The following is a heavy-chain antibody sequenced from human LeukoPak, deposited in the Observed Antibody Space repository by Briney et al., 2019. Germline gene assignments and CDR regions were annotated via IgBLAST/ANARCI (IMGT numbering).Heavy chain of an antibody. CDR2: INPNSGGT. Sequence: EASVKVSCKASGYTFTGYYMHWVRQAPGQGLEWMGWINPNSGGTNYAQKFQGWVTMTRDTSISTAYMELSRLRSDDTAVYYCARERDSSSRADPGYYYYGMDVWGQGTTVTVSS. V-gene: IGHV1-2*04. D-gene: IGHD6-13*01. CDR1: GYTFTGYY. J-gene: IGHJ6*02. CDR3: ARERDSSSRADPGYYYYGMDV.